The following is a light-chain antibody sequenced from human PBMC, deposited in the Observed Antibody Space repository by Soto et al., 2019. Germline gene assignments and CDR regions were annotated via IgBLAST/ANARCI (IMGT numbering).Light chain of an antibody. CDR1: QSVSSN. J-gene: IGKJ4*01. CDR3: QQYNVWPLT. V-gene: IGKV3-15*01. Sequence: IVMTQSPATLSVSPGERATLSCRASQSVSSNLAWYQQKPGQTPKLHIYVASTRATGIPARFSGSGSGTEFTLTISSLQSEDFAVYYCQQYNVWPLTFGGGTKVEFK. CDR2: VAS.